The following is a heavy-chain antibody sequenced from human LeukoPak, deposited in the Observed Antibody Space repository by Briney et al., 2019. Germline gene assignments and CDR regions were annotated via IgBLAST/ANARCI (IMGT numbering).Heavy chain of an antibody. Sequence: GASLRLPCAVSGCTLSSNYKSCVRQATGKGLEWVSVIYSGGSTYYADSVKGRFTLNRDTSKNTLFLQMNSVRAEDTAVYYCARDFLIRTSIKYWGRGKLVTVSS. J-gene: IGHJ4*02. CDR2: IYSGGST. CDR1: GCTLSSNY. D-gene: IGHD2-21*02. V-gene: IGHV3-66*01. CDR3: ARDFLIRTSIKY.